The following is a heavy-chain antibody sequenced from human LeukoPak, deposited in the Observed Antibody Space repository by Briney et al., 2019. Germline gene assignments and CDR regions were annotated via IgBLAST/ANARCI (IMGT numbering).Heavy chain of an antibody. J-gene: IGHJ4*02. D-gene: IGHD5-12*01. CDR1: GFTFSSYE. V-gene: IGHV3-48*03. CDR2: ISSSGSTI. Sequence: PGGSLRLSRAASGFTFSSYEMNWVRQAPGKGLEWVSYISSSGSTIYYADSVKGRFTISRDNAKDSLYLQMNSLRAEDTAVYYCASIGEGYGYNFDYWGQGTLVTVSS. CDR3: ASIGEGYGYNFDY.